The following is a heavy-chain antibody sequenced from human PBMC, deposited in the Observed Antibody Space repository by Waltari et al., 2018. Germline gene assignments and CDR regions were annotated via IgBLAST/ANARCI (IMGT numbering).Heavy chain of an antibody. V-gene: IGHV4-38-2*02. CDR3: ARVVYYFDA. CDR1: GYSISSGYY. J-gene: IGHJ4*02. Sequence: QVQLQESGPGLVKPSETLSLTCSVSGYSISSGYYWGWIRQSPGKGLEWIGSVYKGGGARTTLSNKSLDNRLILSVDTSKNQFSLKLYSVTAADTAIYYCARVVYYFDAWGQGILVTVSS. CDR2: VYKGGGARTT.